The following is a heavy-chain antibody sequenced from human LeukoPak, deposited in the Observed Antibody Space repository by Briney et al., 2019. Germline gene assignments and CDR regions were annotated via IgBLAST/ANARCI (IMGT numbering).Heavy chain of an antibody. CDR1: GFTFIYYI. Sequence: GGSLRLSCAASGFTFIYYIMNWGRHPPGKGLDWASSITSSNSIYYADSVQGRFTVSRDNAKNSLYLQMNSLRADDTAVYYCARDFEERGYYLADFDYWGQGTLVTVSS. CDR2: ITSSNSI. CDR3: ARDFEERGYYLADFDY. V-gene: IGHV3-69-1*01. D-gene: IGHD3-22*01. J-gene: IGHJ4*02.